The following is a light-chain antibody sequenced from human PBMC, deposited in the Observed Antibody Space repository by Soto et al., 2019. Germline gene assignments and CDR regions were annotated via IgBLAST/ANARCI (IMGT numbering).Light chain of an antibody. CDR2: EVT. V-gene: IGLV2-8*01. J-gene: IGLJ3*02. CDR1: SIDIGGYNY. Sequence: QSVLTQPPSASGSPGQAVTISCTGTSIDIGGYNYVSWYQQYPGRAPTLMIYEVTKRPSGVPDRFSGSKSGNTASLTVSGLQEEDEDAYYCSSYAASNNFYFVFGGGTKLTVL. CDR3: SSYAASNNFYFV.